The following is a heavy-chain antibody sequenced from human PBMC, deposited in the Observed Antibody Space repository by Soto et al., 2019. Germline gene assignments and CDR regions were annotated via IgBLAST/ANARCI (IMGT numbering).Heavy chain of an antibody. Sequence: GGSLRLSCAASGFTFSSCAMSWVRQAPGKGLEWVSAISGSGGSTYYADSVKGRFTISRDNSKNTLYLQMNSLRAEDTAVYYCAKDRAYYDSSGSLFYYFDYWGQGTLVTVSS. V-gene: IGHV3-23*01. CDR3: AKDRAYYDSSGSLFYYFDY. D-gene: IGHD3-22*01. CDR1: GFTFSSCA. J-gene: IGHJ4*02. CDR2: ISGSGGST.